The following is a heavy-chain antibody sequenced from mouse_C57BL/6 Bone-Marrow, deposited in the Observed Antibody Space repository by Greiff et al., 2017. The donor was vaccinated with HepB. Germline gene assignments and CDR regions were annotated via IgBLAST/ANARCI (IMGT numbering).Heavy chain of an antibody. Sequence: VQLQQPGAELVKPGASVKMSCKASGYTFTSYWITWVKQRPGQGLEWIGDIYPGSGSTNYNEKFKSKATLTVDTSSSTAYMQLSSLTSEDSAVYYCARRDITTVVAHWYFDVWGTGTTVTVSS. V-gene: IGHV1-55*01. J-gene: IGHJ1*03. D-gene: IGHD1-1*01. CDR2: IYPGSGST. CDR3: ARRDITTVVAHWYFDV. CDR1: GYTFTSYW.